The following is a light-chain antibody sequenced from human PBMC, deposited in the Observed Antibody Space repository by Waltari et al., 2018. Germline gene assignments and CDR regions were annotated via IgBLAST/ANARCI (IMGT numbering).Light chain of an antibody. V-gene: IGLV2-14*03. J-gene: IGLJ3*02. CDR2: YVS. Sequence: QSALTQPASVSGSPGQSISISCTGTSSDVGASNYVPWYQQHPGKAPRLIIFYVSSRPSGVSSRFSGSKSGNTASLTISGLQGEDEAKYYCASYISYSTLELFGGGTSLTVL. CDR3: ASYISYSTLEL. CDR1: SSDVGASNY.